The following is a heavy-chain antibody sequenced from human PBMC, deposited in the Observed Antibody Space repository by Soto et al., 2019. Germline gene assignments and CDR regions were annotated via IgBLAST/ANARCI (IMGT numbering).Heavy chain of an antibody. J-gene: IGHJ6*02. V-gene: IGHV2-70*01. CDR1: GFSLSTSGMC. CDR3: ARSPPGYCSGGSCYYYFFSGMDV. Sequence: SGPTLVNPTQTLTLTCTFSGFSLSTSGMCVSWIRQPPGKALEWLALIDWDDDKYYSTSLKTRITISKDTSQNQVVLTMNNKDPVDIATFYCARSPPGYCSGGSCYYYFFSGMDVWGQGTTVTVTS. CDR2: IDWDDDK. D-gene: IGHD2-15*01.